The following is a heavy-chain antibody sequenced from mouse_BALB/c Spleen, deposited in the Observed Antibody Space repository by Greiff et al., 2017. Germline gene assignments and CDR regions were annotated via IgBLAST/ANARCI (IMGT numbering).Heavy chain of an antibody. J-gene: IGHJ4*01. CDR2: ISNGGGST. CDR1: GFTFSSYT. V-gene: IGHV5-12-2*01. CDR3: ARQARAMDY. Sequence: EVHLVESGGGLVQPGGSLKLSCAASGFTFSSYTMSWVRQTPEKRLEWVAYISNGGGSTYYPDTVKGRFTISRDNAKNTLYLQMSSLKSEDTAMYYCARQARAMDYWGQGTSVTVSA.